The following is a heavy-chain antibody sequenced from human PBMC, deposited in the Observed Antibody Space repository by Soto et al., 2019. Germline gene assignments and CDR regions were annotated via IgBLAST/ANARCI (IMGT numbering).Heavy chain of an antibody. CDR1: RGSISSYY. V-gene: IGHV4-59*01. CDR3: ARGQQLVRDYYYGMDV. D-gene: IGHD6-13*01. Sequence: SETLSLTCTVSRGSISSYYWSWIRQTPGKGLEWIGYIYYSGSTYYNPCLKSRVTISVDTSKNRFSLKLSSVTAADTAVYYCARGQQLVRDYYYGMDVWGQGTTVTVSS. J-gene: IGHJ6*02. CDR2: IYYSGST.